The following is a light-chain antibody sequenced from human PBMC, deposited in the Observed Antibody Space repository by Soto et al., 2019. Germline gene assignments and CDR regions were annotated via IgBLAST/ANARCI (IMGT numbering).Light chain of an antibody. CDR1: SSDVGSRNL. CDR3: SSYAHGSTYV. V-gene: IGLV2-14*02. CDR2: EAS. J-gene: IGLJ1*01. Sequence: QSALTQPASVSGSPGQSITISCTGTSSDVGSRNLVSWYQQYPGKAPKVIIFEASKRPSGVSNRFSGSKSGNTASLTISGLLAEDEADYYCSSYAHGSTYVFGTGTKLTVL.